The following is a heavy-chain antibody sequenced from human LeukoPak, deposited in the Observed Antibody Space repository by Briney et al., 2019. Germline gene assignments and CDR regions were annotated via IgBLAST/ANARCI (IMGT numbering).Heavy chain of an antibody. Sequence: SETLSLTCAVYGGSFSGYYWSWIRQPPGKGLEWIGEINHSGSTNYNPSLKSRVTISVDTSKNQSSLKLSSVIAADTAVYYCARVVVPAATTYYFDYWGQGTLVTVSS. CDR3: ARVVVPAATTYYFDY. J-gene: IGHJ4*02. D-gene: IGHD2-2*01. CDR2: INHSGST. V-gene: IGHV4-34*01. CDR1: GGSFSGYY.